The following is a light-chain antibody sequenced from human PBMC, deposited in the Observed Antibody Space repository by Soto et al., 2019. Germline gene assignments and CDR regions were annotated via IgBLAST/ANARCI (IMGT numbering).Light chain of an antibody. J-gene: IGLJ2*01. Sequence: QSALTQPASVSGSPGQSITISCTGSSGDVGRYNLVSWYQQHPGKAPKLIIYEDIERPSGVSNRFSGSKSDNTASLTISGLQTEDEADYYCCSYAGGTSVVFGGGTKLTVL. V-gene: IGLV2-23*01. CDR1: SGDVGRYNL. CDR3: CSYAGGTSVV. CDR2: EDI.